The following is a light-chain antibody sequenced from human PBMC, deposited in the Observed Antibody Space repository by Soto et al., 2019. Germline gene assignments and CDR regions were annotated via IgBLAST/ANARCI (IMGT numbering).Light chain of an antibody. Sequence: ELVMTQSPATLSVSPGERATLSCRASQSASSNLAWYQQKPGQAPRLLIYGASDRPTGMPDRFSGSGSGTDFTLTISRLEPEDFAVYYCQQYGSSGTFGQGTKVDIK. CDR1: QSASSN. J-gene: IGKJ1*01. CDR2: GAS. CDR3: QQYGSSGT. V-gene: IGKV3-20*01.